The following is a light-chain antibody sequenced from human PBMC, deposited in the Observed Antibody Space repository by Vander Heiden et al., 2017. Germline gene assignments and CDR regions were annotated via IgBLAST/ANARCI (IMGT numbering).Light chain of an antibody. V-gene: IGKV1-33*01. CDR2: DAS. CDR3: QQYDNLPLT. CDR1: QDISNY. J-gene: IGKJ4*01. Sequence: DIQMSQSPSSLSASVGDRVTITCRASQDISNYLNWQQQQPGEAPRLLIYDASNLQTVVPSRCSGSGAGTDFTFTISILQPEDIATYYCQQYDNLPLTFGGGTKVEIK.